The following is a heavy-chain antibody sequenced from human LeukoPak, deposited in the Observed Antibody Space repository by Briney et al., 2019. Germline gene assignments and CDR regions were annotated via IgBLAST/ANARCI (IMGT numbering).Heavy chain of an antibody. Sequence: GGSLRLSCSASGFTFSSYGMHWVRKAQGKGLGGVAVIWYDGSNKYYADSVKGRFTISRDNSKNTLYLQMNSLRAEDTAVYYCARAIAAADFDYWGQRTLVTVSS. CDR2: IWYDGSNK. J-gene: IGHJ4*02. D-gene: IGHD6-13*01. CDR1: GFTFSSYG. CDR3: ARAIAAADFDY. V-gene: IGHV3-33*01.